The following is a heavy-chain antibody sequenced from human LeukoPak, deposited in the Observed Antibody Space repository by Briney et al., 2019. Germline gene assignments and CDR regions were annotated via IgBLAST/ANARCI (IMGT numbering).Heavy chain of an antibody. CDR1: GGSISSSSYY. D-gene: IGHD4-17*01. J-gene: IGHJ4*02. CDR3: ARDRSSDYAAASTHFDH. CDR2: IYYSGST. Sequence: PSETLSLTCTVSGGSISSSSYYWGWIRQPPGKGLEWIGSIYYSGSTYYNPSLKSRVTISVDTSKNQFSLKLSSVTAADTAVYYCARDRSSDYAAASTHFDHWGQGTLVTVSS. V-gene: IGHV4-39*07.